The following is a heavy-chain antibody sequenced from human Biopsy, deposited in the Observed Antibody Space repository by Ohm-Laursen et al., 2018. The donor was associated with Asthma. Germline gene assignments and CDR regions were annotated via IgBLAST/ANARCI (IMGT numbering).Heavy chain of an antibody. V-gene: IGHV1-18*01. D-gene: IGHD3-10*01. Sequence: SSVKVSCKTSGYTFNSAGITWVRQAPGQGLEWMGWISVYNGNTKVAQKLQDRVTMITDTSTSTAYMELRSMRSDDTAVYFCARAVDYSHYYGIDVWGQGTTVTVS. CDR3: ARAVDYSHYYGIDV. CDR2: ISVYNGNT. J-gene: IGHJ6*02. CDR1: GYTFNSAG.